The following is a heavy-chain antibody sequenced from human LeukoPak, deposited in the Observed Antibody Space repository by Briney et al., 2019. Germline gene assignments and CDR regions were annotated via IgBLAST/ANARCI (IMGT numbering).Heavy chain of an antibody. CDR1: GFTFSSYA. CDR3: AREYSSGWYTGYYFDY. D-gene: IGHD6-19*01. J-gene: IGHJ4*02. CDR2: ISGSGGST. V-gene: IGHV3-23*01. Sequence: GGSLRLSCAASGFTFSSYAMSWVRQAPGKGLEWVSAISGSGGSTYYAGSVKGRFTISRDNSKNTLYLQMNSLRAEDTAVYYCAREYSSGWYTGYYFDYWGQGTLVTVSS.